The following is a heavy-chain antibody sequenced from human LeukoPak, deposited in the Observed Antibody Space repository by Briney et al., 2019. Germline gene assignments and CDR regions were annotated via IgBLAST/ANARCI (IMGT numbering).Heavy chain of an antibody. V-gene: IGHV3-33*01. CDR3: AREGRWLVPREVDY. Sequence: PGGSLRLSCAASGFTFSRYGMLCVRAGPGEGLVWVVVILYDGSNKNYTDSVKGRFTISRDNSKNTLYLQMNSLRAEDTAVYYCAREGRWLVPREVDYWGQGTLVTVSS. CDR2: ILYDGSNK. D-gene: IGHD6-19*01. CDR1: GFTFSRYG. J-gene: IGHJ4*02.